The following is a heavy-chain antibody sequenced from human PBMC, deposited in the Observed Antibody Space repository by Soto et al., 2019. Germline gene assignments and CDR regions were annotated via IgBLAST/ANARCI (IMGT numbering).Heavy chain of an antibody. CDR2: IYYSGST. Sequence: SETLSLTCTVSGGSISSYYWSWIRQPPGKGLEWIGYIYYSGSTNYNPSLKSRVTISVDTSKNQFSLKLSSVTAADTAVYYCARWDSSGYRNYFDYRGQGTLVTVSS. J-gene: IGHJ4*02. D-gene: IGHD3-22*01. V-gene: IGHV4-59*01. CDR3: ARWDSSGYRNYFDY. CDR1: GGSISSYY.